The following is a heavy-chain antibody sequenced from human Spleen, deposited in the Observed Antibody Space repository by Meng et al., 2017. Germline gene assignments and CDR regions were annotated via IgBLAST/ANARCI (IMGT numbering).Heavy chain of an antibody. Sequence: QAQLGQSGAEVKKPGASVKVSCKASGYTFTDYYLHWVRQAPGQGLEWMGRIDPKSGDTHYAQRFQGRVTMTGDTSISTAYMELSGLRSDDTAMYYCARDEDMSAAGKLFGDYWGQGTLVTVSS. V-gene: IGHV1-2*06. CDR1: GYTFTDYY. J-gene: IGHJ4*02. CDR3: ARDEDMSAAGKLFGDY. D-gene: IGHD6-13*01. CDR2: IDPKSGDT.